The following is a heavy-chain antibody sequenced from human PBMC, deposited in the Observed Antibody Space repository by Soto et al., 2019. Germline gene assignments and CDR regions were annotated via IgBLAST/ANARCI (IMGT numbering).Heavy chain of an antibody. CDR1: GFALTYLGVG. D-gene: IGHD5-12*01. CDR3: ARSFDVSGFFPDFDN. V-gene: IGHV2-5*02. J-gene: IGHJ4*02. Sequence: SGPTLVNPTQTLTLTCTFSGFALTYLGVGVGWIRQPPGKALEWLALIYWDDNKRYSPSLKSRLTITKDTSKNQVVLTMTNMDPVDTATYYCARSFDVSGFFPDFDNWGQGSLVTVSS. CDR2: IYWDDNK.